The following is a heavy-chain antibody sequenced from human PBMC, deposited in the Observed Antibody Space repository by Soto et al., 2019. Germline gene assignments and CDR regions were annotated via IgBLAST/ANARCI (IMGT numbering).Heavy chain of an antibody. CDR1: GGSFSGYY. D-gene: IGHD3-22*01. J-gene: IGHJ5*02. CDR3: ARNRRRITMIVVVIKGANWFDP. Sequence: SETLSLTCAVYGGSFSGYYWSWIRQPPGQGLEWIGEINHSGSTNYNPSLKSRVTISVDTSKNQFSLKLSSVTAADTAVYYCARNRRRITMIVVVIKGANWFDPWGQGTLVTVSS. V-gene: IGHV4-34*01. CDR2: INHSGST.